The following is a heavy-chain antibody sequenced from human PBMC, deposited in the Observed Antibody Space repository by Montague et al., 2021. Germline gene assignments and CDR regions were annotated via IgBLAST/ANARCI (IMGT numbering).Heavy chain of an antibody. CDR3: ARYLQTARYSGKHYLSRQCGMDV. CDR2: INHSGST. V-gene: IGHV4-34*01. D-gene: IGHD1-26*01. Sequence: ETLSLTYAVYGGSFSGHYWSWIRQPPGKGLEWIGEINHSGSTNYNPSLKSRVTMSVDTSKNQFSLNLSSVTAADTAVYYCARYLQTARYSGKHYLSRQCGMDVWGKGTTVPVSA. CDR1: GGSFSGHY. J-gene: IGHJ6*04.